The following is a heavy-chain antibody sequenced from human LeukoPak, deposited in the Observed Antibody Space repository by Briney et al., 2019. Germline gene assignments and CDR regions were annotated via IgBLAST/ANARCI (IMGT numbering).Heavy chain of an antibody. CDR2: IYTSGST. D-gene: IGHD6-13*01. V-gene: IGHV4-4*07. CDR1: GGSISSYY. Sequence: PSETLSLTCTVSGGSISSYYWSWIRQPAGKGREWIGRIYTSGSTNYNPSLKSRVTMSVDTSKNQFSLKLSSVSAADTAVYYCARTLYSSSFLQNWFDPWGQGTLVTVSS. J-gene: IGHJ5*02. CDR3: ARTLYSSSFLQNWFDP.